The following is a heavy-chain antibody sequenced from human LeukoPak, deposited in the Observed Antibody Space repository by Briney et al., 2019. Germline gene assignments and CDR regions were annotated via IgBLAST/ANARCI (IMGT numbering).Heavy chain of an antibody. Sequence: GGSLRLSCAASGFTFSSYSMNWVRQAPGKGLKWVSSISSSSSYIYYADSVKGRLTISRDNAKNSLYLQMNSLRAEDTAVYYCARVSSGDREFDYWGQGTLVTVSS. CDR1: GFTFSSYS. V-gene: IGHV3-21*01. J-gene: IGHJ4*02. CDR3: ARVSSGDREFDY. D-gene: IGHD7-27*01. CDR2: ISSSSSYI.